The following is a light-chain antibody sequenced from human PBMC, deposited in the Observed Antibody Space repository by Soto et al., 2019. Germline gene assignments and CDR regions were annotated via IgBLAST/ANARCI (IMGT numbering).Light chain of an antibody. V-gene: IGKV3-11*01. Sequence: EIVLTQSPGILSLSPGERATLSCRASQSVSNDFLAWYRQKPGQAPRLLLHGASTRATGIPARFSGSGSGTDFTLTISSLEPEDFAVYYCQQRSNWPPAWTFGQGTKVDIK. CDR3: QQRSNWPPAWT. CDR1: QSVSNDF. J-gene: IGKJ1*01. CDR2: GAS.